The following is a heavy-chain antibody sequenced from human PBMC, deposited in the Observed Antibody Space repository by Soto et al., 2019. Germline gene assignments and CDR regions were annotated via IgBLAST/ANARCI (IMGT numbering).Heavy chain of an antibody. V-gene: IGHV4-39*01. Sequence: SETLSLTCTVSGDSISSSTYYWGWIRQPPGKGLGWIGCIYHTGTTYYNPSLKRRVTISVDTSKNQFSLKLSSVTAADTAVYYCARPHFTSAFMFDYLDKGTPVTVSS. D-gene: IGHD2-2*01. CDR2: IYHTGTT. J-gene: IGHJ4*02. CDR3: ARPHFTSAFMFDY. CDR1: GDSISSSTYY.